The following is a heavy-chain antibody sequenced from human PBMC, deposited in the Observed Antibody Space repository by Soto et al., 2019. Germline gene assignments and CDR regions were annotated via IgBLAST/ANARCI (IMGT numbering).Heavy chain of an antibody. CDR1: GGTFSSYT. D-gene: IGHD2-2*02. CDR2: IIPILGIA. Sequence: QVQLVQSGAEVKKPGSSVKVSCKASGGTFSSYTISWVRQAPGQGLEWMGRIIPILGIANYAQKFQRRVTITADKSTSTAYMELSSLRCEDTAVYYCARVAVYCSSTSCYNWYFDLWGRGTLVTVSS. CDR3: ARVAVYCSSTSCYNWYFDL. V-gene: IGHV1-69*02. J-gene: IGHJ2*01.